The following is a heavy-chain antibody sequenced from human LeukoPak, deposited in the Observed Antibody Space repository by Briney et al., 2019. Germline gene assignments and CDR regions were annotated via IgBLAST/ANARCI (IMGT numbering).Heavy chain of an antibody. CDR3: AKNGHHYYGSGSYFDY. CDR1: GFTLDDYA. D-gene: IGHD3-10*01. Sequence: GGSLRLSCAASGFTLDDYAMHWVRQAPGKGLEWVSGISWNSGSIGYADSVKGRFTISRDNAKNSLYLQMNSLRAEDTALYYCAKNGHHYYGSGSYFDYWGQGTLVTVSS. V-gene: IGHV3-9*01. J-gene: IGHJ4*02. CDR2: ISWNSGSI.